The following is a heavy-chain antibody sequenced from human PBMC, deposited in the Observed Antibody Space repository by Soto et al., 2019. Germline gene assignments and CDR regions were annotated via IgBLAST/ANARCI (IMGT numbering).Heavy chain of an antibody. J-gene: IGHJ4*02. V-gene: IGHV1-46*02. Sequence: QVQLVQSGAEVRNPGGSVKLSCKASGYTFNMYYMHWVRQAPGQGLEWMGVINPNGDTTTYAQRFQGRLTMTRDTSTSTVYMDLTSLRSEDTAVYYCAREGAAAARMFDNWGQGTLVTVSS. CDR2: INPNGDTT. CDR1: GYTFNMYY. D-gene: IGHD6-13*01. CDR3: AREGAAAARMFDN.